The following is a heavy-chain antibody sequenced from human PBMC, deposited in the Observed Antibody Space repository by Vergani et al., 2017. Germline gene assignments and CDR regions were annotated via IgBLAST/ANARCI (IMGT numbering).Heavy chain of an antibody. V-gene: IGHV3-11*05. D-gene: IGHD3-22*01. CDR3: ARAHYYDSSGYALDY. Sequence: QVQLVESGGGLVKPGGSLRLSCAASGFTFSDYYMSWIRQAPGKGLEWVSYISSSSSYTNYADSVKGRFTISRDNAKNSLYLQMNSLRAEDTAVYYCARAHYYDSSGYALDYWGQGTLVTVSS. CDR1: GFTFSDYY. CDR2: ISSSSSYT. J-gene: IGHJ4*02.